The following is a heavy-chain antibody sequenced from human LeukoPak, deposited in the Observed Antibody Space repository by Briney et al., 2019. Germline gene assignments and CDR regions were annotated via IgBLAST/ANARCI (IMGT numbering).Heavy chain of an antibody. V-gene: IGHV7-4-1*02. CDR1: GYTFTSYA. CDR3: ARRGVSNYDFWSGYLYYMDV. J-gene: IGHJ6*03. Sequence: ASVKVSCKASGYTFTSYAMNWVRQAPGQGLEWMGWINTYTGNPTYAQGFTGRFVFSLDTSVSTAYLQISSLKAEDTAVYYCARRGVSNYDFWSGYLYYMDVWGKGTTVTVSS. D-gene: IGHD3-3*01. CDR2: INTYTGNP.